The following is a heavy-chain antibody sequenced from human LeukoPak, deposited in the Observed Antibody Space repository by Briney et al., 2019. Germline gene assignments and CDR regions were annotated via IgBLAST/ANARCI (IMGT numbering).Heavy chain of an antibody. CDR3: ARLELGAPGIAAAGAGNWFDP. Sequence: SETLSLTCTVSGGSISSGGYYWSWIRQPPGKGLEWIGYIYQIGSTYYNPSLKSRVTISVDRSKNQFSLKLSSVTAADTAVYYCARLELGAPGIAAAGAGNWFDPWGQGTLVTVSS. V-gene: IGHV4-30-2*01. D-gene: IGHD6-13*01. CDR2: IYQIGST. J-gene: IGHJ5*02. CDR1: GGSISSGGYY.